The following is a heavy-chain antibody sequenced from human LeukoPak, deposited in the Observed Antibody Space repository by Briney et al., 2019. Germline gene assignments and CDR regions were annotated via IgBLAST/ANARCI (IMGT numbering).Heavy chain of an antibody. CDR1: GYSFTNYA. CDR2: INTNTGNP. J-gene: IGHJ5*02. Sequence: ASVKVSCKASGYSFTNYAMNWVRQAPGQGLEWMGWINTNTGNPTYAQGFTGRFVFSLDTSVSTAYLQISSLKAEDTAVYYCARRRSIAVASNNWFDPWGQGTLVTVSS. CDR3: ARRRSIAVASNNWFDP. D-gene: IGHD6-19*01. V-gene: IGHV7-4-1*02.